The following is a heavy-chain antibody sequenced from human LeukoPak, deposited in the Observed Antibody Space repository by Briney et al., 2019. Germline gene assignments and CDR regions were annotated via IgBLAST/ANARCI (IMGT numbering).Heavy chain of an antibody. CDR2: ISGSSGTI. J-gene: IGHJ4*02. V-gene: IGHV3-48*01. D-gene: IGHD6-19*01. Sequence: PGGSLRLSCAASGFTFSSYGMNWVRQAPGKGLEWVSYISGSSGTIYYADSVKGRFTISRDYAENSLYLQMNSLRAEDTAVYFCARGYSSAWYRLRDYWGQGTLVTVSS. CDR1: GFTFSSYG. CDR3: ARGYSSAWYRLRDY.